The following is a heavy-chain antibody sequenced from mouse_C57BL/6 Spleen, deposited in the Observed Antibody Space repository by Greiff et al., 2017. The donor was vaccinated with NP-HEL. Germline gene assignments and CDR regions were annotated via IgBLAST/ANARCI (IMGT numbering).Heavy chain of an antibody. D-gene: IGHD1-1*01. V-gene: IGHV5-6*01. Sequence: EVKLVESGGDLVKPGGSLKLSCAASGFTFSSYSMSWVRQTPDKRLEWVATISSGGSYTYYPDSVKGRFTISRDNAKNTLYLQMSSLKSEDTAMYYCARQITTVVVYYYAMDYWGQGTSVTVSS. CDR2: ISSGGSYT. J-gene: IGHJ4*01. CDR1: GFTFSSYS. CDR3: ARQITTVVVYYYAMDY.